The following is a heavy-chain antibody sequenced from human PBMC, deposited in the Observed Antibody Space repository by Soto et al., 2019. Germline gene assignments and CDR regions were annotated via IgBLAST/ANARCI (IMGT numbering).Heavy chain of an antibody. CDR1: GYTFTSYG. CDR3: AREGDVPYYYCGMDV. J-gene: IGHJ6*02. CDR2: ISGYNGKT. D-gene: IGHD2-21*02. Sequence: QVQLVQSGGEVKKPGASVKVSCKASGYTFTSYGISWVRQAPGQGLEWMGWISGYNGKTNYAQKVQDRVTMTTDTSMSTVYMELRSLRSDDTAVYYCAREGDVPYYYCGMDVWGQGTTVTVSS. V-gene: IGHV1-18*01.